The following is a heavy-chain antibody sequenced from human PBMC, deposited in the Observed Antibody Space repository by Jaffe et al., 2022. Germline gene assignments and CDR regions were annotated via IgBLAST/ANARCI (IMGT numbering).Heavy chain of an antibody. V-gene: IGHV2-26*01. CDR2: IFSNDEK. J-gene: IGHJ4*02. D-gene: IGHD5-12*01. CDR3: ARIRGENIVATMGAEIDY. CDR1: GFSLSNARMG. Sequence: QVTLKESGPVLVKPTETLTLTCTVSGFSLSNARMGVSWIRQPPGKALEWLAHIFSNDEKSYSTSLKSRLTISKDTSKSQVVLTMTNMDPVDTATYYCARIRGENIVATMGAEIDYWGQGTLVTVSS.